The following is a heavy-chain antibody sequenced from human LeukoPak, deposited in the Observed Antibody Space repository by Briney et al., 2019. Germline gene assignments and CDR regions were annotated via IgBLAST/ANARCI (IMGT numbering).Heavy chain of an antibody. D-gene: IGHD2-15*01. J-gene: IGHJ4*02. CDR2: ISYDGSNK. CDR1: GFTFSSYA. Sequence: PGGSLRLSCAASGFTFSSYAMHWVRQAPGKGLEWVAVISYDGSNKYYADSVKGRFTISRDNSKNTLYLQMNSLRAEDTAVYYCARDGSGSGSGFDYWGRGTLVTVSS. CDR3: ARDGSGSGSGFDY. V-gene: IGHV3-30*04.